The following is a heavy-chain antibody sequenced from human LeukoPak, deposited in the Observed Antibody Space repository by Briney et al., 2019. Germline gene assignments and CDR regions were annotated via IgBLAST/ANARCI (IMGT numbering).Heavy chain of an antibody. CDR1: GFTFSSYE. CDR3: AKDSEPYYYDSSGYYRPGRYAFDI. Sequence: GGSLRLSCAASGFTFSSYEMNWVRQAPGKGLEWVSAISGSGGSTYYADSVKGRFTISRDNSKNTLYLQMNSLRAEDTAVYYCAKDSEPYYYDSSGYYRPGRYAFDIWGQGTMVTVSS. CDR2: ISGSGGST. J-gene: IGHJ3*02. V-gene: IGHV3-23*01. D-gene: IGHD3-22*01.